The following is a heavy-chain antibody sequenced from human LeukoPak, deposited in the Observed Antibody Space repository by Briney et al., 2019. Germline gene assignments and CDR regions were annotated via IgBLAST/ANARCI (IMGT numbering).Heavy chain of an antibody. D-gene: IGHD1-14*01. Sequence: GASVKVSCKASGYTFTSYAMHWVRQAPGQRLEWMGWINAGNGNTKYSQKFQGRVTITRDTSASTAYMELSSLRSEDTAVYYCASPLPPRLPDQGGPWDAFDIWGQGTMVTVSS. J-gene: IGHJ3*02. CDR1: GYTFTSYA. CDR2: INAGNGNT. V-gene: IGHV1-3*01. CDR3: ASPLPPRLPDQGGPWDAFDI.